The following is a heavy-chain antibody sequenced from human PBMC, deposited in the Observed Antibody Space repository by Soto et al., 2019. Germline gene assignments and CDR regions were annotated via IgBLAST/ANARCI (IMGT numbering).Heavy chain of an antibody. CDR2: IYYSGST. CDR3: ASGYDSYFDY. Sequence: PSETLSLTCTVSGGSISSYYWSWIRQPPGKGLEWIGYIYYSGSTNYNPSLKSRVTISVDTSKNQFSLKLSSVTAADKAVDYCASGYDSYFDYWGQGTLVTVSS. V-gene: IGHV4-59*01. CDR1: GGSISSYY. D-gene: IGHD5-12*01. J-gene: IGHJ4*02.